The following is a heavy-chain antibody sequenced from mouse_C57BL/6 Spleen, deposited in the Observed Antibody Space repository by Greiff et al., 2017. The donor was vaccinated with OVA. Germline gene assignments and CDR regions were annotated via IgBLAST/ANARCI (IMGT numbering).Heavy chain of an antibody. CDR3: TRDDDYGSSNWYFDV. J-gene: IGHJ1*03. Sequence: EVQLQQSGTVLARPGASVKMSCKTSGYTFTSYWMHWVKQRPGQGLEWIGAIYPGNSDTSYNQKFKGKAKLTAVTSASTAYMELSSLTNEDTAVYYCTRDDDYGSSNWYFDVWGKGTTVTVSS. CDR2: IYPGNSDT. CDR1: GYTFTSYW. D-gene: IGHD1-1*01. V-gene: IGHV1-5*01.